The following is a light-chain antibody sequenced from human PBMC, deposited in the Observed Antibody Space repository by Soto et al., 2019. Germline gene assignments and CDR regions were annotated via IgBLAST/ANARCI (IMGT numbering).Light chain of an antibody. CDR2: GIS. Sequence: QAVVTQPPSVSGAPGQRVTISCTGSSSNIGAGYDVHWYQQLPGTAPKLLIYGISNRPSGVPDRFSGSKSSTSASLAITGLQAEDEADYYCQSYDSSLSGYVVFGGGTKVTVL. V-gene: IGLV1-40*01. CDR3: QSYDSSLSGYVV. J-gene: IGLJ2*01. CDR1: SSNIGAGYD.